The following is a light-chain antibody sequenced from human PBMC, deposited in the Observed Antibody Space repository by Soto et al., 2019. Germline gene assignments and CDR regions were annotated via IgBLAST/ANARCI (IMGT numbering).Light chain of an antibody. J-gene: IGKJ1*01. V-gene: IGKV1-5*03. CDR3: QQYKSYSWT. CDR2: KAS. Sequence: DIPMAQSPSTLSASVGDRVTITCRASQSIDSWLAWYQQKPGKAPNLLIYKASSLESGVPSRFSGSGSGTEFTLTISSLQPDDLATYYCQQYKSYSWTFGQGTKVEIK. CDR1: QSIDSW.